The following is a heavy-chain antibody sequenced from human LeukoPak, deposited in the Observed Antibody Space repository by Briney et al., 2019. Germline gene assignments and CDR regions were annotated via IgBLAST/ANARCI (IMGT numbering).Heavy chain of an antibody. V-gene: IGHV4-30-4*08. J-gene: IGHJ4*02. D-gene: IGHD2-2*01. CDR1: GGSISSGDYY. Sequence: SQTLSLTCTVSGGSISSGDYYWSWIRQPPGKGLEWIGYIYYSGSTYYNPSLKSRVTISVDTSKNQLSLKLSSVTAADTAVYYCARVDIVVGPSANFDCWGQGILVTVSS. CDR3: ARVDIVVGPSANFDC. CDR2: IYYSGST.